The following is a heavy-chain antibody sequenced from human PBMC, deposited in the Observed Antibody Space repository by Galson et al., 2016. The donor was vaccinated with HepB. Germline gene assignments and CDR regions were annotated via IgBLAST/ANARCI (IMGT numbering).Heavy chain of an antibody. CDR1: GYPFTKFA. V-gene: IGHV1-3*01. D-gene: IGHD1-26*01. CDR2: INAGSGNT. J-gene: IGHJ4*02. Sequence: SVKVSCKASGYPFTKFAMHWVRQAPGQRLEWMGWINAGSGNTKYSQKILGRVTITRDTSASTAYMELSSLRSEDTAVYYCARGWVDYWGQGTLVTVSS. CDR3: ARGWVDY.